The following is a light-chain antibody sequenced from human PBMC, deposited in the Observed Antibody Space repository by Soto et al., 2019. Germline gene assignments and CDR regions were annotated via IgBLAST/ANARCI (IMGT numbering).Light chain of an antibody. CDR2: GAS. Sequence: EIVLTQSPGTLSLSPGERATLSCRASQSVSSIYLAWYQQTPGQAPSLLIYGASSRATGIPARFSGSGSARDFTLTISRLEPEDFAVYYCQQYGSAPPWTFGQGTKVDIK. CDR1: QSVSSIY. V-gene: IGKV3-20*01. CDR3: QQYGSAPPWT. J-gene: IGKJ1*01.